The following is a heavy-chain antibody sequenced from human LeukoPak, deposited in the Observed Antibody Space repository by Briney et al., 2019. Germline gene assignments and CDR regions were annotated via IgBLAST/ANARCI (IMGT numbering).Heavy chain of an antibody. CDR2: INPSGGST. V-gene: IGHV1-46*01. Sequence: ASVKVSCKASGYTFTSYYMHWVRQAPGQGLEWMGIINPSGGSTSYAQKFQGRVTMTRDMSTSTVYMELSSLRSEDTAVYYCARGRRRITMVRGVRRDYYYYYMDVWGKGTTVTISS. CDR1: GYTFTSYY. J-gene: IGHJ6*03. D-gene: IGHD3-10*01. CDR3: ARGRRRITMVRGVRRDYYYYYMDV.